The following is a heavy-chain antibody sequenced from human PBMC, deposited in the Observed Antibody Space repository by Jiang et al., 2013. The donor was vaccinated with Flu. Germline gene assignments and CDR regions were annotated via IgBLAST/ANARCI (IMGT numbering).Heavy chain of an antibody. CDR1: GYTFTSYA. CDR2: INTNTGNP. Sequence: CKASGYTFTSYAMNWVRQAPGQGLEWMGWINTNTGNPTYAQGFTGRFVFSLDTSVSTAYLQICSLKAEDTAVYYCAREGYYDSSGPDAFDIWGQGTMVTVSS. D-gene: IGHD3-22*01. V-gene: IGHV7-4-1*01. J-gene: IGHJ3*02. CDR3: AREGYYDSSGPDAFDI.